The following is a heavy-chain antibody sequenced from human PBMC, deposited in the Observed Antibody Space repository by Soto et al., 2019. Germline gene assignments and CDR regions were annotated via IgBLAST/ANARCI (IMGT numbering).Heavy chain of an antibody. CDR3: ARDDWRYYYGSGSYPYGIDV. J-gene: IGHJ6*02. Sequence: PSETLSLTCTVSGGSVSSGSYYWSWIRQPPGKGLEWIGYIYYSGSTNYNPSLKSRVTISVDTSKNQFSLKLSSVTAADTAVYYCARDDWRYYYGSGSYPYGIDVSGQGPTVTVYS. CDR1: GGSVSSGSYY. V-gene: IGHV4-61*01. CDR2: IYYSGST. D-gene: IGHD3-10*01.